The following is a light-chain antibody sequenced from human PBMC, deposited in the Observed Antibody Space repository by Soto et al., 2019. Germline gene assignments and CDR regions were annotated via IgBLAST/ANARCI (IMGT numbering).Light chain of an antibody. Sequence: QSALTQPPSVSGSPGQSVAISCTGTSSDVGAYNYVSWYQQHPGKAPKVMIFDVSGRPSGVPDRFSGSKSGNTASLTISGLLPEDEADYYCCSYAGNSFIFGGGTKLTVL. CDR1: SSDVGAYNY. V-gene: IGLV2-11*01. CDR3: CSYAGNSFI. J-gene: IGLJ2*01. CDR2: DVS.